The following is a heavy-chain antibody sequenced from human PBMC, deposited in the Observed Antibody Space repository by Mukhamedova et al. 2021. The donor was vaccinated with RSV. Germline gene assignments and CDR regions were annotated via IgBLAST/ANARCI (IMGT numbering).Heavy chain of an antibody. Sequence: GDSVKGRFTISRDNSKNTLYLQMNSLRAEDTAMYYCAKGHTYTGGSCPDYWGQGTLVTVSS. J-gene: IGHJ4*02. V-gene: IGHV3-30*02. D-gene: IGHD2-15*01. CDR3: AKGHTYTGGSCPDY.